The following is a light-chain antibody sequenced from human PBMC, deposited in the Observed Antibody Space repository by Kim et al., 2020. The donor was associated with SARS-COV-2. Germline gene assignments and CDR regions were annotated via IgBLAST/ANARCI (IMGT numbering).Light chain of an antibody. Sequence: SPGERATPSCRASQSVSSSYLAWYQQKPGQAPRLLMYTPSSRATGIPDRFSGSGSGTDFTLTISGLEPEDFAVYYCQQYSSSPRTFGQGTKVDIK. CDR2: TPS. CDR1: QSVSSSY. J-gene: IGKJ1*01. V-gene: IGKV3-20*01. CDR3: QQYSSSPRT.